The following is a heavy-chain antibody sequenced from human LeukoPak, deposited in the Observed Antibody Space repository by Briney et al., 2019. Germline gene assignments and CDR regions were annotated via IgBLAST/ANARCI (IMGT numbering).Heavy chain of an antibody. J-gene: IGHJ4*02. CDR3: AKRLSAREFRY. CDR2: ISGSGGST. D-gene: IGHD3-16*01. Sequence: GGSLRLSCAASGFTFSSYAMSWVRQAPGKGLEGVSAISGSGGSTYYADSVKGRFTISRDNSKNTLYLQMNSLRAEDTAVYYCAKRLSAREFRYWGQGTLVTVSS. V-gene: IGHV3-23*01. CDR1: GFTFSSYA.